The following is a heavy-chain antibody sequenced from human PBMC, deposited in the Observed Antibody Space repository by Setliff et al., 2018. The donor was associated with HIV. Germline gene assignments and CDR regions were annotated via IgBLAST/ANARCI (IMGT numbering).Heavy chain of an antibody. Sequence: SETLSLTCAVYGGSFSGYYWSWIRQPPGKGLEWVGEINHSGSTNYNMSLWSRVTISLDASRNQFSLELISVTAADTAVYYCAREAQYSSSWSGMRVTWFDSWGQGILVTVS. V-gene: IGHV4-34*01. J-gene: IGHJ5*01. CDR1: GGSFSGYY. CDR2: INHSGST. D-gene: IGHD6-13*01. CDR3: AREAQYSSSWSGMRVTWFDS.